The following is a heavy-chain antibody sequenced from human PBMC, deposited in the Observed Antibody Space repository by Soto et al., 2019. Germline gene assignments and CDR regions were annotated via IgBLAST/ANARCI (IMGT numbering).Heavy chain of an antibody. Sequence: SVKVSCKASGGTFSSYAISWVRQAPGQGLEWMGGIIPIFGTANYAQKFQGRVTITADESTSTAYMELRSLRSDDTAVYYCARAINWYSSSWYGGYYYYGMDVWGQGTTVTVS. V-gene: IGHV1-69*13. CDR1: GGTFSSYA. CDR3: ARAINWYSSSWYGGYYYYGMDV. D-gene: IGHD6-13*01. J-gene: IGHJ6*02. CDR2: IIPIFGTA.